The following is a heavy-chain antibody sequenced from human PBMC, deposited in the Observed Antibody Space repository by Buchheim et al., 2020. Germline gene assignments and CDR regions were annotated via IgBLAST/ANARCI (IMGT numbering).Heavy chain of an antibody. Sequence: QVQLQESGPGLVKPSETLSLTCTVSGGSISTYYWNWIRQSPGKGLEWIGYVYYSGNTNYNPPLKSRVTMSVDTSKNQLSLQLRSVTAADTAVYYCARDRLRNWFDSWGQGTL. D-gene: IGHD4-17*01. CDR3: ARDRLRNWFDS. CDR1: GGSISTYY. CDR2: VYYSGNT. V-gene: IGHV4-59*12. J-gene: IGHJ5*01.